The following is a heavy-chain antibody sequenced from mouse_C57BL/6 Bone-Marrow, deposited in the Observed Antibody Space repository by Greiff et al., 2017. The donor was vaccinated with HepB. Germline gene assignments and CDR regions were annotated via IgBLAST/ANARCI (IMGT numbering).Heavy chain of an antibody. CDR2: IRSKSSNYAT. CDR3: VRGGLRQAWFAY. D-gene: IGHD2-4*01. Sequence: EVQRVESGGGLVQPKGSLKLSCAASGFTFNTYAMHWVRQAPGKGLEWVARIRSKSSNYATYYADSVKDRFTISRDDSQSMLYLQMNNLKTEDTAMYYCVRGGLRQAWFAYWGQGTLVTVSA. CDR1: GFTFNTYA. J-gene: IGHJ3*01. V-gene: IGHV10-3*01.